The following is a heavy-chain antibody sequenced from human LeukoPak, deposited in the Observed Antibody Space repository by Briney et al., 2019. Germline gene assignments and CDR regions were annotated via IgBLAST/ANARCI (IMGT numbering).Heavy chain of an antibody. J-gene: IGHJ4*02. CDR1: GYTFTGYY. CDR3: ARGGPGGSGSYYNIDY. D-gene: IGHD3-10*01. V-gene: IGHV1-2*06. CDR2: INPNSGGT. Sequence: GASVKVSCKASGYTFTGYYMHWVRQAPGQGLEWMGRINPNSGGTSYAQKFQGRVTMTRDTSISPAYMELSRLRSDDTAVYYCARGGPGGSGSYYNIDYWGQGTLVTVSS.